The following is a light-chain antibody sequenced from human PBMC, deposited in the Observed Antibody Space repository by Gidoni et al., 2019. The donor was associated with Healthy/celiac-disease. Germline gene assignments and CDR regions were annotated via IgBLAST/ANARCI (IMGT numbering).Light chain of an antibody. CDR1: SSDVGGYNY. CDR3: SSYTSSSAWV. CDR2: EVS. V-gene: IGLV2-14*01. Sequence: QSALTQPASVSGSPGQSITISCTETSSDVGGYNYVSWYQQPPGKAPKVMIYEVSNRPSGVSNRFSGSKSGNTASLTISGLQAEDEADYYCSSYTSSSAWVFGGGTKLTVV. J-gene: IGLJ3*02.